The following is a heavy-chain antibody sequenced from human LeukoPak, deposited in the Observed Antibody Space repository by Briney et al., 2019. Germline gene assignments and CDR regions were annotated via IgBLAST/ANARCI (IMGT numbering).Heavy chain of an antibody. Sequence: PGGSLRLSCAASGFTVSNNYMSWVRQAPGKGLEWVSVIYSGGYTYYADSVKGRFTISRDHSKNTLFLQMNSLRAEDTAVYYCARESAAGTEDYWGQGTLVTVSS. CDR3: ARESAAGTEDY. CDR2: IYSGGYT. CDR1: GFTVSNNY. V-gene: IGHV3-53*01. D-gene: IGHD6-13*01. J-gene: IGHJ4*02.